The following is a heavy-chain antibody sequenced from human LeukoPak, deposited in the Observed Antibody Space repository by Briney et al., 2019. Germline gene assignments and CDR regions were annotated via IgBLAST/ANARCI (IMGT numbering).Heavy chain of an antibody. D-gene: IGHD5-18*01. CDR2: LRGDGET. CDR3: AKDAGYTYGVIEFDY. J-gene: IGHJ4*02. Sequence: GGSLRLSCVASGFIFRDYAMSWVRQTPAGGLEWVSSLRGDGETFYTDSVKGRFTLSRDHSRNTVYLHMNSLRAEDTAVYYCAKDAGYTYGVIEFDYWGQGTLATVSS. V-gene: IGHV3-23*01. CDR1: GFIFRDYA.